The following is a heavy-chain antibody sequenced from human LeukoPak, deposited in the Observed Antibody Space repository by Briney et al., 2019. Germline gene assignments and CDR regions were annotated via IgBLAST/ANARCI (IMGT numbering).Heavy chain of an antibody. CDR2: ISWNSGNI. CDR1: GLTFDEYG. CDR3: AKDLETAMVYYYYYYGMDV. Sequence: GRSLRLSCVGSGLTFDEYGMHWVRQVPGKGLEWVSGISWNSGNIGYADSVKGRFTISRDNAKNSLYLQMNSLRAEDTAVYYCAKDLETAMVYYYYYYGMDVWGKGTTVTVSS. D-gene: IGHD5-18*01. J-gene: IGHJ6*04. V-gene: IGHV3-9*01.